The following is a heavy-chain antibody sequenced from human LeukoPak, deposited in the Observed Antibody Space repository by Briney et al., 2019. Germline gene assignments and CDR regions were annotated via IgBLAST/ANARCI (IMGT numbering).Heavy chain of an antibody. CDR2: ISSSSSYI. Sequence: GGSLRLSCAASGFTFSSYSMNWVRQAPGKGLEWVSSISSSSSYIYYADSVKGRFTISRDNAKDSLYLQMHRLRVEDTAVYYCARDSASVGHNDAFDIWGQGTMVTVSS. D-gene: IGHD2-15*01. J-gene: IGHJ3*02. CDR3: ARDSASVGHNDAFDI. CDR1: GFTFSSYS. V-gene: IGHV3-21*01.